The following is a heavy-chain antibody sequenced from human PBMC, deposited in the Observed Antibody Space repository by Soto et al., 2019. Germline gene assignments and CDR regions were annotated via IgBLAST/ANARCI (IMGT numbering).Heavy chain of an antibody. CDR2: LNPNSGNT. Sequence: GASVKVSCRASGYTFTSYDINWVRQATGQGLDWLGWLNPNSGNTGYAQKFQGRVTMTRNTSISTAYMELSSLRSEDTAVYYFARGGGYCSSTSCYRGWFDPWGQGTLVTVSS. J-gene: IGHJ5*02. V-gene: IGHV1-8*01. D-gene: IGHD2-2*01. CDR1: GYTFTSYD. CDR3: ARGGGYCSSTSCYRGWFDP.